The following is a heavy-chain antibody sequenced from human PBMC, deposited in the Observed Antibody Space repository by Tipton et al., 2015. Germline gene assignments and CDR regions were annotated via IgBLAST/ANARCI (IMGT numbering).Heavy chain of an antibody. J-gene: IGHJ3*02. D-gene: IGHD2-2*01. CDR1: GASISSSNW. Sequence: SLRLSCGVSGASISSSNWWSWVRQPPGKGLEWIGYISHSGNTKYNPSLKSRLTMSVDTSINQFSLKLNSVTAADTAVFYCARYEVEVDAFDIWGQGTMVTVSS. CDR2: ISHSGNT. V-gene: IGHV4-4*02. CDR3: ARYEVEVDAFDI.